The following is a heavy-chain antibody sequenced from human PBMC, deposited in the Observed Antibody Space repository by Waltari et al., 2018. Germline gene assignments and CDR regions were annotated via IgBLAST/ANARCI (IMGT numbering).Heavy chain of an antibody. CDR2: IYYSGST. V-gene: IGHV4-39*01. J-gene: IGHJ3*02. CDR1: GGSISSSSYY. D-gene: IGHD3-3*01. Sequence: QLQLQESGPGLVKPSETLSLTCTVSGGSISSSSYYWGWIRQHPGKGLEWIGSIYYSGSTYYNPSLKSRVTISVDTSKNQFSLKLSSVTAADTAVYYCARQERMLRFLEWLSDAFDIWGQGTMVTVSS. CDR3: ARQERMLRFLEWLSDAFDI.